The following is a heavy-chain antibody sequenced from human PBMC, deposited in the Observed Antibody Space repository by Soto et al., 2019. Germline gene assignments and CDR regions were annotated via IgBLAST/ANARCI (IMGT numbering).Heavy chain of an antibody. CDR1: GFTFSSYA. J-gene: IGHJ6*02. V-gene: IGHV3-23*01. Sequence: GGSLRLSCAASGFTFSSYAMSWVRQAPGKGLEWVSAISGSGGSTYYADSVKVRFTISRDNSKNTLYLQMNSLRAEDTAVYYCAKDTVPAARYYYGMDVWGQGTTVTVSS. D-gene: IGHD2-2*01. CDR3: AKDTVPAARYYYGMDV. CDR2: ISGSGGST.